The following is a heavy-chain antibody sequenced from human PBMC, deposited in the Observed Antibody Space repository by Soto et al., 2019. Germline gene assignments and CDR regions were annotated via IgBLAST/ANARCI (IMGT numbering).Heavy chain of an antibody. V-gene: IGHV4-39*01. Sequence: SETLSLTCTVSGGSISSTSYYWGWIRQPPGKGLEWIGNIYYSGSTYYNPSLKSRVTISVDTSKNQFSLKLISVTAADTAVYYCARRPCSSTSCNWFDPWGQGTLVTVS. CDR3: ARRPCSSTSCNWFDP. CDR1: GGSISSTSYY. J-gene: IGHJ5*02. CDR2: IYYSGST. D-gene: IGHD2-2*01.